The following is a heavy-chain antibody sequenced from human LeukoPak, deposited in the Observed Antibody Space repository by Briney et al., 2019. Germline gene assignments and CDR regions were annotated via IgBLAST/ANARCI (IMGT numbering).Heavy chain of an antibody. CDR1: GFTVSSNY. D-gene: IGHD3-22*01. CDR3: ARDQTYYYDSSGYCDY. J-gene: IGHJ4*02. CDR2: IKQDGSEK. Sequence: GGSLRLSCAASGFTVSSNYMSWVRQAPGKGLEWVANIKQDGSEKYYVDSVKGRFTISRDNAKNSLYLQMNSLRAEDTAVYYCARDQTYYYDSSGYCDYWGQGTLVTVSS. V-gene: IGHV3-7*01.